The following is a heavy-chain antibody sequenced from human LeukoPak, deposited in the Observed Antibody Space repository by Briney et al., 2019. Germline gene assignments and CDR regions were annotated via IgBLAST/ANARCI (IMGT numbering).Heavy chain of an antibody. CDR1: GGSVSSGSYY. V-gene: IGHV4-61*01. Sequence: SETLSLTCTVSGGSVSSGSYYWSWIRQPPGKGLEWIGYIYYSGSTNYNPSLKSRVTISVDTSKNQFSLKLSSVTAADTAVYYCARGGYDLWSGYYGSRKGGFDYWGQGTLVTVSS. J-gene: IGHJ4*02. D-gene: IGHD3-3*01. CDR2: IYYSGST. CDR3: ARGGYDLWSGYYGSRKGGFDY.